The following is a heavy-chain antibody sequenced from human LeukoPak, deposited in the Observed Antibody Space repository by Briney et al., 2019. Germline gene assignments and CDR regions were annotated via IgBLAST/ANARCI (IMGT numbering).Heavy chain of an antibody. CDR3: ARDPRDYFGSGRG. CDR1: GFTFSSSA. D-gene: IGHD3-10*01. J-gene: IGHJ4*02. CDR2: ISNNGGYT. Sequence: GGSLRLSCAASGFTFSSSAMSWVRQAPGKGLEWVSAISNNGGYTYYADSVQGRFTISRDNSKSTLYLQMNSLKAEDTAVYYCARDPRDYFGSGRGWGQGTLVTVSS. V-gene: IGHV3-23*01.